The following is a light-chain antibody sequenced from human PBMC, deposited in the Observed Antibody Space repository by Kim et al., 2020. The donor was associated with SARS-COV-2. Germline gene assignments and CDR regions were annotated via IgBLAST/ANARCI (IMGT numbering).Light chain of an antibody. V-gene: IGLV2-14*03. J-gene: IGLJ3*02. CDR1: SSDVGGYNY. Sequence: GQAITISCTGTSSDVGGYNYVAWYQQHPGTAPKLMIYDVSNRPSGVSNRFSGSKSGNTASLTSSGLQAEDEADYYCSSYTSSSTWVFGGGTQLTVL. CDR2: DVS. CDR3: SSYTSSSTWV.